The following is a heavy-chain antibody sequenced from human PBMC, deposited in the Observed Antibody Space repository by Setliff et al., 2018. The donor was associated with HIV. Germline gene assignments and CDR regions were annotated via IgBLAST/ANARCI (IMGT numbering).Heavy chain of an antibody. CDR2: IYTSGST. J-gene: IGHJ6*03. CDR1: GGSINTYY. Sequence: SETLSLTCTVSGGSINTYYWSWIRQPAGKGLEWIGRIYTSGSTKYNPSLKSRVTMSIDTSKNQFSLKLRSVTAADTAMYYCARVSITYWYSIPTFYYYYMDVWGKGTKVTVSS. V-gene: IGHV4-4*07. CDR3: ARVSITYWYSIPTFYYYYMDV. D-gene: IGHD2-15*01.